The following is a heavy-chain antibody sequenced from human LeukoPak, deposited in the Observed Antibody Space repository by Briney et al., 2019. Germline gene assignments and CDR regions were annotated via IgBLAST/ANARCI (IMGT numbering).Heavy chain of an antibody. V-gene: IGHV1-8*01. CDR3: ARGPEYSSSSSSNWFDP. Sequence: ASVKVSCKASGYTFTSYDINWVRQATGQGLEWMGWMNLNSGNTGYAQKFQGRVTMTRNTSISTAYMELSSLRSEDTAVYYCARGPEYSSSSSSNWFDPWGQGTLVTVSS. D-gene: IGHD6-6*01. CDR2: MNLNSGNT. CDR1: GYTFTSYD. J-gene: IGHJ5*02.